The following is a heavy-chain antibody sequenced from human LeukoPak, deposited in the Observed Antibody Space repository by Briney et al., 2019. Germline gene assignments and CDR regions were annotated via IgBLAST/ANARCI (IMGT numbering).Heavy chain of an antibody. D-gene: IGHD3-22*01. CDR2: IYWDDDK. CDR1: GFSLSTSGVG. CDR3: AHRRPFYDSSGYYSNWFDP. V-gene: IGHV2-5*02. J-gene: IGHJ5*02. Sequence: SGPTLVNPPQTLTLTCTFSGFSLSTSGVGVGWIRQPPGKALEWLALIYWDDDKRYSPSLKSRLTITKDTSKNQVVLTMTNMDPVDTATYYCAHRRPFYDSSGYYSNWFDPWGQGTLVTVSS.